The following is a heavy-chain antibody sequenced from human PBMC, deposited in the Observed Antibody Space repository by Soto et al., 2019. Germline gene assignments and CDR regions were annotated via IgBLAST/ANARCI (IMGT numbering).Heavy chain of an antibody. CDR1: GGTFSSYT. CDR2: IIPILGIA. CDR3: ARAKRWLKLRGDGYYYYGMDV. D-gene: IGHD5-12*01. J-gene: IGHJ6*02. V-gene: IGHV1-69*02. Sequence: QVQLVQSGAEVKKPGSSVKVSCKASGGTFSSYTISWVRQAPGQGLEWMGRIIPILGIANYEQKFQGRVTITADKSTSAAYMELSSLRSEDTAVYYCARAKRWLKLRGDGYYYYGMDVWGQGTTVTVSS.